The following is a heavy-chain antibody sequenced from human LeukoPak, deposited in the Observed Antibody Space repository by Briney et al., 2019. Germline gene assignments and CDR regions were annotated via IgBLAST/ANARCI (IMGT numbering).Heavy chain of an antibody. V-gene: IGHV4-34*01. CDR1: GRSFSGYY. CDR3: ARVGYSSSWIDY. D-gene: IGHD6-13*01. CDR2: INHSGST. Sequence: SETLSLTSAVYGRSFSGYYWSWIRQPPGKGLEWIGEINHSGSTNYNPSLKSRVTISVDTSKNQFSLKLSSVTAADTAVYYCARVGYSSSWIDYWGQGTLVTASS. J-gene: IGHJ4*02.